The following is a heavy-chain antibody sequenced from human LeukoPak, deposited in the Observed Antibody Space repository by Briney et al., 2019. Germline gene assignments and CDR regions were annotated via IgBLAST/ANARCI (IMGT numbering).Heavy chain of an antibody. CDR2: IKQDGSEK. Sequence: GGSLRLSCAASGFTFTDYWMSWVRQAPGKGLEWVANIKQDGSEKYYVDSVKGRFTISRDNAKNSLYLQMNSLRAEDTAVYYCASVHYNWNLDWGQGTLVTVSS. D-gene: IGHD1-20*01. V-gene: IGHV3-7*01. CDR3: ASVHYNWNLD. CDR1: GFTFTDYW. J-gene: IGHJ4*02.